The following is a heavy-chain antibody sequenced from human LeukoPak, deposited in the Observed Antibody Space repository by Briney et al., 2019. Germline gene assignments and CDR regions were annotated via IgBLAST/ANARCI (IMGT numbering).Heavy chain of an antibody. CDR1: GGSISSYY. D-gene: IGHD2-2*01. V-gene: IGHV4-4*07. Sequence: SSETLSLTCTVSGGSISSYYWSWIRQPAGKGLEWIGRIYTSGSTNYNPSLKSRVTMSVDTSKNQFSLKLSSVTAADTAVYYCARVRVVPAAKYNWFDPWGQGTLVTVSS. CDR2: IYTSGST. J-gene: IGHJ5*02. CDR3: ARVRVVPAAKYNWFDP.